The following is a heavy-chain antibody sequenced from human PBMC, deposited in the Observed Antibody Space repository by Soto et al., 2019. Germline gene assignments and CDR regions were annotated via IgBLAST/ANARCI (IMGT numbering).Heavy chain of an antibody. V-gene: IGHV1-3*01. Sequence: ASVKVSCKASGYTFTSYAMHWVRQAPGQRLEWMGWINAGNGNTKYSQKFQGRVTITRDTSASTAYMELSSLRSEDTAVYYCARDLFSAVAGNQGYWGQGTLVTVSS. J-gene: IGHJ4*02. D-gene: IGHD6-19*01. CDR2: INAGNGNT. CDR1: GYTFTSYA. CDR3: ARDLFSAVAGNQGY.